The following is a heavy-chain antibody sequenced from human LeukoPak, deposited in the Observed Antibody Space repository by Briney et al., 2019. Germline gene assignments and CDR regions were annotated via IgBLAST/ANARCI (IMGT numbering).Heavy chain of an antibody. CDR2: IHPSGGST. V-gene: IGHV1-46*01. D-gene: IGHD4-17*01. J-gene: IGHJ4*02. CDR3: ARAHLHVGDAIHHLEY. CDR1: GYTFTSYY. Sequence: GASVKVSCKASGYTFTSYYMHWVRQAPGQGLEWMGIIHPSGGSTSYAQKFQGRVTMTRDTSTRTVSMALSSQRADDTAVYYLARAHLHVGDAIHHLEYSGQGNLVTASS.